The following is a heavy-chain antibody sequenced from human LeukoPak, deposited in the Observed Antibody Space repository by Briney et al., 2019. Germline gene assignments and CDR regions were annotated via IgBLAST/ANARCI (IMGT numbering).Heavy chain of an antibody. D-gene: IGHD6-25*01. CDR2: ISVYSGNT. Sequence: ASVKVSCKASGYTFTSYGVTWVRLAPGQGLEWMGWISVYSGNTKYAQKFQGRVTMTTDTSTSTAYLELRSLKSDDTAVYYCARNSSGLYGGDYYSLDVWGLGTTVIVSS. CDR3: ARNSSGLYGGDYYSLDV. J-gene: IGHJ6*02. V-gene: IGHV1-18*01. CDR1: GYTFTSYG.